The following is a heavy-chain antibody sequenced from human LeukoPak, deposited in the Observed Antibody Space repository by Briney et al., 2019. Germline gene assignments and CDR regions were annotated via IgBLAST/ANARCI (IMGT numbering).Heavy chain of an antibody. J-gene: IGHJ4*02. Sequence: GGSLRLSCAASGFTFSIYEMNWVRQAPGKGLEWVSYISSSGSTIYYADSVKGRFTISRDNAKNSLYLQMNSLRAEDTAVYYCVYSGDYEKGYWGQGTLVTVSS. D-gene: IGHD4-17*01. V-gene: IGHV3-48*03. CDR3: VYSGDYEKGY. CDR1: GFTFSIYE. CDR2: ISSSGSTI.